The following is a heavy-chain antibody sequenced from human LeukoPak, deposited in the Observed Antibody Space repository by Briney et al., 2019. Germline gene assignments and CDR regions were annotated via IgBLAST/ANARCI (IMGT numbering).Heavy chain of an antibody. Sequence: ASVKVSCKASGYTFTVYYMHWVRQAPGQGLEWMGWINPNSGGTNYAQKFQGWVTMTRDTSISTAYMELSRLRSDDTAVYYCAREGYSYGYDAFDIWGQGTMVTVSS. V-gene: IGHV1-2*04. J-gene: IGHJ3*02. CDR3: AREGYSYGYDAFDI. CDR1: GYTFTVYY. D-gene: IGHD5-18*01. CDR2: INPNSGGT.